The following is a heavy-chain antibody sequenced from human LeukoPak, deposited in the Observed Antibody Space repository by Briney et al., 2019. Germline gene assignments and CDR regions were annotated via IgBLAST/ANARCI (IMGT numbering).Heavy chain of an antibody. CDR2: IYYSGST. Sequence: SETLSLTCTVSGGSISSYYWNWLRQPPGKGLEWIGYIYYSGSTNYNPSLKSRVTISVDTSKNQFSLKLSSVTAADTAVYYCARADCSSTSCYRGYFQHWGQGTLVTVSS. CDR1: GGSISSYY. V-gene: IGHV4-59*01. CDR3: ARADCSSTSCYRGYFQH. J-gene: IGHJ1*01. D-gene: IGHD2-2*02.